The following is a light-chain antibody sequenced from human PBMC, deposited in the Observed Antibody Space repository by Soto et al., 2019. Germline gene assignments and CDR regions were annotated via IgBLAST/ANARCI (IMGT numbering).Light chain of an antibody. CDR3: QQSYSKWT. V-gene: IGKV1-39*01. CDR1: ESVSSY. CDR2: AAS. Sequence: DIQMTQSPSSLSASVGDRVTITCRAKESVSSYVNWYQQKPGKAPKLLIYAASSLQSGVPARFSGSGSVTDFTLTISGLQPEGFATYYCQQSYSKWTFGQGTKVEIK. J-gene: IGKJ1*01.